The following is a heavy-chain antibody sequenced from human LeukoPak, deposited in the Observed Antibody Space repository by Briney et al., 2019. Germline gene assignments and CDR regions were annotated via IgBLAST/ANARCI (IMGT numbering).Heavy chain of an antibody. D-gene: IGHD2-2*01. CDR1: GFTFSSYA. Sequence: TGGSLRLSCAASGFTFSSYAMSWVRQAPGKGLEWVSAISGSGGSTYYADSVKGRFTISRDNSKNTLYLQMNSLRAEDTAVYYCAKDTKQQLLWGAFDIWGQGTMVTVSS. J-gene: IGHJ3*02. CDR3: AKDTKQQLLWGAFDI. CDR2: ISGSGGST. V-gene: IGHV3-23*01.